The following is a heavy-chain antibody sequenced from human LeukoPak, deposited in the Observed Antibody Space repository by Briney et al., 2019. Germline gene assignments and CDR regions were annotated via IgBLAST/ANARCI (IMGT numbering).Heavy chain of an antibody. J-gene: IGHJ6*03. CDR1: GYTFTGYY. D-gene: IGHD1-20*01. CDR3: ARASITGTTLYYYYYMDV. Sequence: ASVKVSCKASGYTFTGYYMHWVRQAPGQGLEWMGWINPNSGDTNYAQKFQGRVTMTRDTSISTAYMELSRLRSDDTAVYYCARASITGTTLYYYYYMDVWGKGTTVTVSS. CDR2: INPNSGDT. V-gene: IGHV1-2*02.